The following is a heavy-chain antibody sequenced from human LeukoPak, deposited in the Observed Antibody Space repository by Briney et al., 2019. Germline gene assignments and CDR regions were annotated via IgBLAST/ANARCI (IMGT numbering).Heavy chain of an antibody. Sequence: GESLKISCKGSGYSFTSYWIGWVRQMPGKGLEWMGIIYPGDSDTRYSPSFQGQVTISADKSISTAYLQWSSLKASDTAMYYCARLDDYGDYVGGPFDYWGQGTLVTVSS. J-gene: IGHJ4*02. CDR3: ARLDDYGDYVGGPFDY. V-gene: IGHV5-51*01. D-gene: IGHD4-17*01. CDR1: GYSFTSYW. CDR2: IYPGDSDT.